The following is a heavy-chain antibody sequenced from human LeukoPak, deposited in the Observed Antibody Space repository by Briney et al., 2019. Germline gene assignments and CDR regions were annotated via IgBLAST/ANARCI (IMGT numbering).Heavy chain of an antibody. CDR2: MNPNSGNT. CDR3: ARVGYSYGYDAFDI. V-gene: IGHV1-8*01. Sequence: GASVKVSCKASGYTFTSYDINWVRQATGQGLEWMGWMNPNSGNTGYAQKFQGRVTMTRNTSISTAYMELSSLRSEDTAVYYYARVGYSYGYDAFDIWGQGTMVTVSS. CDR1: GYTFTSYD. D-gene: IGHD5-18*01. J-gene: IGHJ3*02.